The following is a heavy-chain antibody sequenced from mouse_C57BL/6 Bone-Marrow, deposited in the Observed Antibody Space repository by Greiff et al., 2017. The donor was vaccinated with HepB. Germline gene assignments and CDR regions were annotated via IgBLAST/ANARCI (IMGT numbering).Heavy chain of an antibody. CDR1: GYTFTSYW. J-gene: IGHJ2*01. D-gene: IGHD3-2*02. V-gene: IGHV1-64*01. CDR2: IHPNSGST. Sequence: QVQLQQPGAELVKPGASVKLSCKASGYTFTSYWMHWVKQRPGQGLEWIGMIHPNSGSTNYNEKFKSKATLTVDKSSSTAYMQLSSLTSEDPAVYYCARTTAQAYYFDYWGQGTTLTVSS. CDR3: ARTTAQAYYFDY.